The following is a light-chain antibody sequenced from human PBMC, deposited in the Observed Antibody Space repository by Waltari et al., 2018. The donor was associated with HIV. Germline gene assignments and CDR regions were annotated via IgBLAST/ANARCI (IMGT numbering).Light chain of an antibody. Sequence: SYVLTQPPSVSVAPGQTARLTCGGNNIESYSVHRYQQKPGQGPELVVFDDTDRPSGIPDRFSGSNSGSTAALTISRVEAGDAADYYCQVWDSSSDWIFGGGTKLTVL. V-gene: IGLV3-21*02. CDR2: DDT. CDR3: QVWDSSSDWI. CDR1: NIESYS. J-gene: IGLJ2*01.